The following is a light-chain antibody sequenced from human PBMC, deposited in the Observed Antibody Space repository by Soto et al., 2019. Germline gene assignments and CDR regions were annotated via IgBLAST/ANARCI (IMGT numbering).Light chain of an antibody. CDR1: QDIGRW. J-gene: IGKJ4*01. V-gene: IGKV1-12*01. Sequence: DIQMTQSPSAVSASVGDRVTIRCRASQDIGRWLAWYQQKAGKAPKLLIYGASSLQSGPFSLQSGVPSRFSGSGSGTDFTLIISSLQPEDSATYHCQRADSFPISFGGGTKVEIK. CDR2: GASSLQSGPF. CDR3: QRADSFPIS.